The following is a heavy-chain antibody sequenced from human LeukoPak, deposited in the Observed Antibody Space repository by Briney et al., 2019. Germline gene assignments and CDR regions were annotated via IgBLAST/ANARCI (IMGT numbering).Heavy chain of an antibody. CDR3: ARDAIAAGDLDY. J-gene: IGHJ4*02. CDR2: INRDGSDT. CDR1: GFPFSTYW. D-gene: IGHD6-13*01. V-gene: IGHV3-74*01. Sequence: PGGSLRLSRAASGFPFSTYWMHWVRQAPGKGLVWVSRINRDGSDTNYADSVKGRFTISRDNAKNTLYLQMSSLRAEDTAVYSCARDAIAAGDLDYWGQGTLVTVSS.